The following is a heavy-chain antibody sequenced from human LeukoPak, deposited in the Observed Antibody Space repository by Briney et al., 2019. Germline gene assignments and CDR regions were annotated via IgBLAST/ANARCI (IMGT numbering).Heavy chain of an antibody. V-gene: IGHV4-34*01. D-gene: IGHD3-10*01. CDR2: IHHSGST. CDR1: GGSFSGYY. Sequence: KPSETLSLTCAVYGGSFSGYYWSWIRQPPGKGLECIGEIHHSGSTNYNPSLKSRVTLSVDTSKNHFSLKLSSVTAADTAVYYCARTRYYYNSRSYGAPYYFDYWGQGTLVTVSS. CDR3: ARTRYYYNSRSYGAPYYFDY. J-gene: IGHJ4*02.